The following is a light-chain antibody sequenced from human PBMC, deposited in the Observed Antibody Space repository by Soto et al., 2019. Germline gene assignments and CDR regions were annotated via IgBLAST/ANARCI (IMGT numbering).Light chain of an antibody. J-gene: IGKJ2*01. CDR3: QQYNSYSYT. Sequence: GDRVTITCRASQTITTWMAWYQQKPGKAPKLLVYDASTLQSGVATRFSGSGSGTEFTLIISGLQPEDSATYYCQQYNSYSYTFGQGTKVDIK. CDR1: QTITTW. CDR2: DAS. V-gene: IGKV1-5*01.